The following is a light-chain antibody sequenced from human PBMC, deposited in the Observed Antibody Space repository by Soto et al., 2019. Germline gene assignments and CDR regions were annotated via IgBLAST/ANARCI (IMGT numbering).Light chain of an antibody. CDR2: GNS. CDR3: QSYDSSLSGSV. J-gene: IGLJ3*02. V-gene: IGLV1-40*01. Sequence: QSVLTQPPSVSGAPGQRVTISCTGSSSNIGAGYDVHWYQQLPGTAPKLIIYGNSIRPSGVPDRFSASKSGTSASLTITGLQAEDESDYYCQSYDSSLSGSVFGGGTQLTVL. CDR1: SSNIGAGYD.